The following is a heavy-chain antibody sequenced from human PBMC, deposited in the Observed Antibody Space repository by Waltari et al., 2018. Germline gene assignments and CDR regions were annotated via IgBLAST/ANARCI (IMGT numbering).Heavy chain of an antibody. CDR2: IKQDGTDK. J-gene: IGHJ4*02. D-gene: IGHD3-10*01. CDR3: ARWSRSLWL. V-gene: IGHV3-7*01. Sequence: EVQLVESGGNLVQPGGSLRLSCAASGFTFGSDWMSWVRQAPGKGLELVATIKQDGTDKYYVDSVKGRFTVSRDNAKKSLHRQMNSLRAEDTAVYYCARWSRSLWLGGQGTLVTVSS. CDR1: GFTFGSDW.